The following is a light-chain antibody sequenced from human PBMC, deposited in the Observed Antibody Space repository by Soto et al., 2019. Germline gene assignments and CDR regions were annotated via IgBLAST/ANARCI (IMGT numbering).Light chain of an antibody. CDR3: HQRSSWPRGS. CDR2: DAS. J-gene: IGKJ1*01. V-gene: IGKV3-11*01. Sequence: EVVLTQSPATLSLSPGESATLSCRASQSVSSYLAWYQQKPGQGPRLLIYDASNRAPGVSARFSGSGSGTDFTLTINSLEPEDSAVYYCHQRSSWPRGSFGQGTKVDI. CDR1: QSVSSY.